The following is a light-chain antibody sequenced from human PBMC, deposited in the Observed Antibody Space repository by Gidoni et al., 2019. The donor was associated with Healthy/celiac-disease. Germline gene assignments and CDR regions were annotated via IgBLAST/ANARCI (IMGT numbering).Light chain of an antibody. J-gene: IGKJ1*01. CDR1: QSVSSCY. Sequence: SVLTQSPGTLSLSPVERATLSCRASQSVSSCYLAWYQQKPGQAPRLLIYGASSRATGIPDRFSGSGSGTDFTLTISRLEPEDFAVYYCQQSGTFGQGTKVEIK. CDR2: GAS. CDR3: QQSGT. V-gene: IGKV3-20*01.